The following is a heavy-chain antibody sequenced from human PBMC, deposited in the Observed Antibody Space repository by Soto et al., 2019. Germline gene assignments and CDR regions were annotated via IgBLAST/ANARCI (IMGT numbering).Heavy chain of an antibody. Sequence: SETLSLTCAVYGGSFSCYYWSWIRQPPGKGLEWIGEINHSGSTNYNPSLKSRVTISVDTSKNQFSLKLSSVTAADTAVYYCARGSNVLRFLXWRIGPSTQTDSYGMDVWGQGTTVTVSS. V-gene: IGHV4-34*01. CDR3: ARGSNVLRFLXWRIGPSTQTDSYGMDV. CDR2: INHSGST. D-gene: IGHD3-3*01. J-gene: IGHJ6*02. CDR1: GGSFSCYY.